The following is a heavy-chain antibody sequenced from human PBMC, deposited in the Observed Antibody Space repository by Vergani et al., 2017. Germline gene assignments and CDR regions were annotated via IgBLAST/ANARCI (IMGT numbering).Heavy chain of an antibody. CDR1: GFTFNSYG. D-gene: IGHD1-26*01. CDR2: ISGSGGST. J-gene: IGHJ4*02. Sequence: QVQLVESGGGVVQPGGSLRLSCAASGFTFNSYGMHWVRQAPGKGLEWVSVISGSGGSTDYADSVKGWFTISRDNSKNTLHLQMNSLRAGDTAVYFCAKTISGIYYQLDYWGQGTLVTVSS. CDR3: AKTISGIYYQLDY. V-gene: IGHV3-NL1*01.